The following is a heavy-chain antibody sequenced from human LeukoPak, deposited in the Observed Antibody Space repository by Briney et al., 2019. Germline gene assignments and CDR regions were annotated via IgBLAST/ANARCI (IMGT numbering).Heavy chain of an antibody. CDR2: MLDTGAGT. Sequence: GGSLRLSCAASGFTFSGYAMSWVRQAPGKGLEWVSTMLDTGAGTYYADSVKGRFTISRDNSKNTLYLQMNGLRAEDTAVYYCVKGLTGYYFDYWGQGTLVIVSS. CDR3: VKGLTGYYFDY. J-gene: IGHJ4*02. CDR1: GFTFSGYA. V-gene: IGHV3-23*01. D-gene: IGHD3-10*01.